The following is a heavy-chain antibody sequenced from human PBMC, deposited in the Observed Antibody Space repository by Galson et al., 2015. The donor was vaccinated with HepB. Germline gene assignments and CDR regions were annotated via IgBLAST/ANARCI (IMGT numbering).Heavy chain of an antibody. J-gene: IGHJ3*02. D-gene: IGHD3-22*01. CDR1: GFTFSSYA. Sequence: SLRLSCAASGFTFSSYAMSWVRQAPGKGLEWVSAISGSGGSTYYADSVKGRFTISRDNSKNTLYLQMNSLRAEDTAVYYCAKDTTPITMIVVVIIGAFDIWGQGTMVTVSS. V-gene: IGHV3-23*01. CDR3: AKDTTPITMIVVVIIGAFDI. CDR2: ISGSGGST.